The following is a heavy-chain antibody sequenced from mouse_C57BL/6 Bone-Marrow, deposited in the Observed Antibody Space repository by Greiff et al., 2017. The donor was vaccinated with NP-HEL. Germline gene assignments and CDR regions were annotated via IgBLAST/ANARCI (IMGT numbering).Heavy chain of an antibody. CDR1: GYTFTSYG. V-gene: IGHV1-81*01. CDR3: ARVGLLQGY. J-gene: IGHJ2*01. D-gene: IGHD1-1*01. CDR2: IYPRSGNT. Sequence: VQVVESGAELARPGASVKLSCKASGYTFTSYGISWVKQRTGQGLEWIGEIYPRSGNTYYNEKFKGKATLTADKSASTAYMELRSLTSEDSAVYFCARVGLLQGYWGQGTTLTVSS.